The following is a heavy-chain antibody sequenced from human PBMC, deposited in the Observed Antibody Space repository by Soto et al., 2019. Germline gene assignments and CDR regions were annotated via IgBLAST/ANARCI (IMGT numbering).Heavy chain of an antibody. Sequence: SETLSLTCTVSGGSISSYYWSWIRQPPGKGLEWIGYIYYSGSTNYNPSLKSRVTISVDTSKNQFSLKLSSVTAADTAVYYCARGGDGRGSGSYYRLDYWGQGTLVTVSS. D-gene: IGHD3-10*01. V-gene: IGHV4-59*01. CDR2: IYYSGST. CDR1: GGSISSYY. CDR3: ARGGDGRGSGSYYRLDY. J-gene: IGHJ4*02.